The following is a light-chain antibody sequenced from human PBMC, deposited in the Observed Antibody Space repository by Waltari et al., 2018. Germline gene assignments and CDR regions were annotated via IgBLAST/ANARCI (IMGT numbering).Light chain of an antibody. J-gene: IGLJ3*02. CDR2: ENK. V-gene: IGLV1-51*02. Sequence: QSVLTQPPSVSAAPGQQVTISCSGSYSNIGNNYVSWYQQLPGTAPRLVMYENKKRPSGIPDRFAGSKSGTSATLGITGLQTGDEADYYCGTWDNSLNAWVFGGGTKLTVL. CDR1: YSNIGNNY. CDR3: GTWDNSLNAWV.